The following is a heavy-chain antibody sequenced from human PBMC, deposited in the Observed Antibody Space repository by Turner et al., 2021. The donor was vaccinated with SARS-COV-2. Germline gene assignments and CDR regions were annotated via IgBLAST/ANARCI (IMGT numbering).Heavy chain of an antibody. CDR1: GGSISSGAYY. Sequence: QVQLQESGPGLVQPSQTLSLTCTVSGGSISSGAYYWSWIRQHPGKGLEWIGYIYYSGSTYYNPSLKSRVTISVDTSKNQFSLKLSSVTAADTAVYYCVRAGTDWLQYYYFDYWGQGTLVTVSS. D-gene: IGHD3-9*01. V-gene: IGHV4-31*03. J-gene: IGHJ4*02. CDR3: VRAGTDWLQYYYFDY. CDR2: IYYSGST.